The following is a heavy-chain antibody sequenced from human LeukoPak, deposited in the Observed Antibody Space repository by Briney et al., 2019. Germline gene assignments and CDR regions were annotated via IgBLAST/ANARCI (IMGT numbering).Heavy chain of an antibody. Sequence: PGGSLRLSCAASGFTFSSYSMNWVRQAPGKGLEWVSSISSSSSYIYYADSVKGRFTISRDNAKNSLYLQMNSLRAEDTAVYYCATGYSYGHGAFDIWGQGTMVTVSS. CDR1: GFTFSSYS. CDR2: ISSSSSYI. V-gene: IGHV3-21*01. CDR3: ATGYSYGHGAFDI. D-gene: IGHD5-18*01. J-gene: IGHJ3*02.